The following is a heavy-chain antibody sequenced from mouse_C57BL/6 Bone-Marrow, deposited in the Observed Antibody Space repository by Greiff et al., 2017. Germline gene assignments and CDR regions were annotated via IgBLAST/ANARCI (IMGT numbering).Heavy chain of an antibody. CDR1: GFTFSSYA. V-gene: IGHV5-4*03. CDR2: ISDGGSYT. CDR3: ARAGFYDGYYGFAY. Sequence: EVKLMESGGGLVKPGGSLKLSCAASGFTFSSYAMSWVRQTPEKRLEWVATISDGGSYTYYPDNVKGRFTISRDNAKNNLYLQMSHLKSEDTAMYYCARAGFYDGYYGFAYWGQGTLVTVSA. J-gene: IGHJ3*01. D-gene: IGHD2-3*01.